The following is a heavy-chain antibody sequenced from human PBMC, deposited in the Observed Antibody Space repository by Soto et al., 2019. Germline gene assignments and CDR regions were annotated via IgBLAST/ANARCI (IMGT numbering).Heavy chain of an antibody. CDR1: GGSVTSEHYY. CDR2: FFYTGST. Sequence: QVQLQESGPRLVKSSETLSLTCTVSGGSVTSEHYYWNWIRQPPGKGLEWIGYFFYTGSTNYNPSLESRLTMSVDVSKNHFSLRLNSVTAADTAVYYCAGGTDGKKVAYWGQGALVTVSS. V-gene: IGHV4-61*03. J-gene: IGHJ4*02. CDR3: AGGTDGKKVAY. D-gene: IGHD5-12*01.